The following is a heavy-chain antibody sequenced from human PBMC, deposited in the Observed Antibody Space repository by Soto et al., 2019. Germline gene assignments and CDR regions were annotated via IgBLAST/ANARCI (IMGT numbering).Heavy chain of an antibody. CDR1: GVTFSSYA. Sequence: GASVKVSCKASGVTFSSYAISWVRQAPGQGLEWMGGIIPIFGTANYAQKFQGRVTITADESTSTAYMELSSLRSEDTAVYYCARRVRGYSYGYIEYRRLDYYYYYGMDVWGQGTTVTVSS. V-gene: IGHV1-69*13. CDR2: IIPIFGTA. CDR3: ARRVRGYSYGYIEYRRLDYYYYYGMDV. J-gene: IGHJ6*02. D-gene: IGHD5-18*01.